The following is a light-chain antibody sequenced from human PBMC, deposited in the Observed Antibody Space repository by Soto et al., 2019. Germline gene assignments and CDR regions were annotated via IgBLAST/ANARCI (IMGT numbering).Light chain of an antibody. V-gene: IGKV1-39*01. CDR3: QQSYSTPIT. CDR2: TAS. Sequence: DIQMTQSPSPLSASVGDRVTLTCRASQSIGRWLAWYQQKPGKAPMVLIYTASSLQSGVPSRFSGSGSGTDFTLTISSLQPEDFATYYCQQSYSTPITFGQGTRLEIK. J-gene: IGKJ5*01. CDR1: QSIGRW.